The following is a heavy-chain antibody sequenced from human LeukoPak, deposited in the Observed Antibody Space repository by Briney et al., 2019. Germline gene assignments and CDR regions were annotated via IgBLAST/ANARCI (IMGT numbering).Heavy chain of an antibody. CDR3: PAGYNSSGGLDY. Sequence: ASVKVSCKASGYTFTSYYMHWVRQAPGQGLEWMGIINPSGGSTNYAQKFQGRVTMTRDTSTSTVYMELSSLRSEDTAVYYCPAGYNSSGGLDYWGQGTLVTVSS. D-gene: IGHD6-13*01. CDR2: INPSGGST. J-gene: IGHJ4*02. V-gene: IGHV1-46*01. CDR1: GYTFTSYY.